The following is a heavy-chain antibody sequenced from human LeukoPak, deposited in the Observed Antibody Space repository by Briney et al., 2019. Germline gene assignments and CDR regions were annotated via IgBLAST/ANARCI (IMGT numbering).Heavy chain of an antibody. CDR2: IKQDGSQK. Sequence: GGSLRLSCAASGFTFSSFWMNWVRQAPGKGLEYVANIKQDGSQKYYVDSVKGRFTISRDNAKNSLYLQMNSLRAEDTAVYYCARDRGSNSWKGAFGIWGQGTMVTVSS. J-gene: IGHJ3*02. CDR1: GFTFSSFW. D-gene: IGHD6-13*01. CDR3: ARDRGSNSWKGAFGI. V-gene: IGHV3-7*01.